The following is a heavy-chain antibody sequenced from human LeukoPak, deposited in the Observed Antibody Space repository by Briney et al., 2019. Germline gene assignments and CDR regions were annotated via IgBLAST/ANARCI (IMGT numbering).Heavy chain of an antibody. CDR3: ARDPIPGQGDYFDH. D-gene: IGHD1-26*01. Sequence: GGSLRLSCAASGFNFSDYSMTWARQAPGKGLEWVTVIAHDASKTIYAHPVKGRFTISRDNSKNTLYLVMNTLRPEDTAVYYCARDPIPGQGDYFDHWGQGTLVTVSS. CDR2: IAHDASKT. V-gene: IGHV3-30*03. J-gene: IGHJ4*02. CDR1: GFNFSDYS.